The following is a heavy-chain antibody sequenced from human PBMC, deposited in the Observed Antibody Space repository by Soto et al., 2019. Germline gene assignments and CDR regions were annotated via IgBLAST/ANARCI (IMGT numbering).Heavy chain of an antibody. V-gene: IGHV4-30-2*01. CDR2: IYHSGST. Sequence: SETLSLTCAVSGGSISSGGYSWSWIRQPPGKGLEWIGYIYHSGSTYYNPSLKSRVTISVDRSKNQFSLKLSSVTAADTAVYYCARGRDRYEFDYWGQGTLVTVSS. J-gene: IGHJ4*02. CDR3: ARGRDRYEFDY. CDR1: GGSISSGGYS. D-gene: IGHD3-3*01.